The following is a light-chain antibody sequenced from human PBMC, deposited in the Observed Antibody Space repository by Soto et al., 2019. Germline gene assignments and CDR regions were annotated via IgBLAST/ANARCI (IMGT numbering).Light chain of an antibody. CDR2: DAS. Sequence: DIALTQSPGTLSLSPGERATLSFRAIQSVSNNYLAWYQQKPGQAPRLLIYDASNRATGIPARFSGSGSGTDFTLTISSLEPEDFAVYYCQQRSDWPPITFGQGTRLEIK. CDR1: QSVSNNY. CDR3: QQRSDWPPIT. J-gene: IGKJ5*01. V-gene: IGKV3-11*01.